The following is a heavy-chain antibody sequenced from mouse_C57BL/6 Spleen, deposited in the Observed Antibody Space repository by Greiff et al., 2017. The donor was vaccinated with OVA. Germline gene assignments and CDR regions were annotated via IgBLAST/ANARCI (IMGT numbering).Heavy chain of an antibody. V-gene: IGHV1-50*01. Sequence: QVQLQQPGAELVKPGASVKLSCKASGYTFTSYWMQWVKQRPGQGLEWIGEIDPSDSYTNYNQKFKGKATLTVDTSSSTAYMQLSSLTSEDSAVYYCARNDGYYGFFAYWGQGTLVTVSA. CDR1: GYTFTSYW. CDR3: ARNDGYYGFFAY. CDR2: IDPSDSYT. J-gene: IGHJ3*01. D-gene: IGHD2-3*01.